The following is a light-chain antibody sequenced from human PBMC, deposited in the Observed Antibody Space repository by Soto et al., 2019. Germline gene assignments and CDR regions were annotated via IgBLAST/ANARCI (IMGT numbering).Light chain of an antibody. CDR1: KEDIGVYDF. Sequence: QSVLTQPPSASGSPGQSVTISCTGTKEDIGVYDFVSWYQHHPGKAPRLIIYEVVQRPSGVPDRFSGSKSGNTASLTVYGLQAADEADYFCKSYAGSNTYVFGSATKVTVL. CDR2: EVV. V-gene: IGLV2-8*01. J-gene: IGLJ1*01. CDR3: KSYAGSNTYV.